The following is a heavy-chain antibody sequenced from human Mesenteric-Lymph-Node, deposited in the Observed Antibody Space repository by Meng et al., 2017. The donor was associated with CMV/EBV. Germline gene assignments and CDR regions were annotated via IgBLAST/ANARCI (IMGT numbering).Heavy chain of an antibody. CDR3: AQERVILGVTGWFDP. D-gene: IGHD3-10*01. J-gene: IGHJ5*02. Sequence: GGSLRLSCAASGFTFSSYSMNWVRQAPGKGLKWVSTITSSGDRTYYADSVKGRFTISRDNSKSTLYLQMNSLRAEDTAVYYCAQERVILGVTGWFDPWGQGTLVTVSS. CDR2: ITSSGDRT. CDR1: GFTFSSYS. V-gene: IGHV3-23*01.